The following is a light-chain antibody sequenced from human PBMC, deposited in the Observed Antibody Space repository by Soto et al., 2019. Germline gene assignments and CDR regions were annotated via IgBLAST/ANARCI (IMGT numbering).Light chain of an antibody. CDR2: DAS. J-gene: IGKJ1*01. Sequence: DIQMTQSPSTLSASVGDRVTITCRASQTINNWLAWYQQKPGQAPKLLIYDASNLEGGVPSRFSGSGSATEFALTINGLQSDDFATSYCQQYSSYWTFGQGTKVEIK. V-gene: IGKV1-5*01. CDR1: QTINNW. CDR3: QQYSSYWT.